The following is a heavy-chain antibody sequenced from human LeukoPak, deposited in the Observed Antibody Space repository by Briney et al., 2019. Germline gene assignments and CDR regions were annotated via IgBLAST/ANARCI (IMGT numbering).Heavy chain of an antibody. J-gene: IGHJ4*02. CDR1: GFSLSTSGVG. D-gene: IGHD2-15*01. CDR3: AQHLYGGSSWALDY. V-gene: IGHV2-5*02. Sequence: ESGPTLVKPTQTLTLTCTFSGFSLSTSGVGVGWIRQPPGKALEWLALIYWDDDKRYSPSLKSRLTITKDTSKNQVVLTMTNMDPVDTATYYCAQHLYGGSSWALDYWGQGTLVTVSS. CDR2: IYWDDDK.